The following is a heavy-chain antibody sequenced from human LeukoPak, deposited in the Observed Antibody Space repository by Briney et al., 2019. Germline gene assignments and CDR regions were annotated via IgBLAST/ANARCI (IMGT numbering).Heavy chain of an antibody. CDR1: GFTFSSYS. Sequence: GGPLRLSCAASGFTFSSYSMNWVRQAPGKGLEWVSYISSSSSTIYYADSVKGRFTISRDNAKNSLYLQMNSLRAEDTAVYYCASLGELSLYPPPLDYWGQGTLVTVSS. V-gene: IGHV3-48*04. J-gene: IGHJ4*02. CDR2: ISSSSSTI. CDR3: ASLGELSLYPPPLDY. D-gene: IGHD3-16*02.